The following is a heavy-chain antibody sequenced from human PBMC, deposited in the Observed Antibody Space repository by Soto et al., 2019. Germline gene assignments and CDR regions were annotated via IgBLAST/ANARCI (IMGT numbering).Heavy chain of an antibody. Sequence: RGSLRLSCAASGFSFFNYAISCCRHSPCKGLEWVSGLSGSGTSTYYADSVKGRFTISRDNSRDTLFLQMNSLTADDTAVYYCAKATTNGGWFNPFDSWGQGALVTVSS. J-gene: IGHJ4*02. D-gene: IGHD6-19*01. CDR2: LSGSGTST. CDR3: AKATTNGGWFNPFDS. V-gene: IGHV3-23*01. CDR1: GFSFFNYA.